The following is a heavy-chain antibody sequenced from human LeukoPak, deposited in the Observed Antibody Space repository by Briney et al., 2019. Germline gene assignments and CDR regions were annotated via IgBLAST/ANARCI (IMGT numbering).Heavy chain of an antibody. V-gene: IGHV4-4*07. Sequence: PSETLSLTCTVSGGSISSYFWSWIGQPAGKGLDWIGRIYTSGSTNYNPSLKSRVTMSVDTSKNQFTLKLSSVTAADTAVYYCARDAGAQGRAYHIWGQGTMVTVSS. CDR2: IYTSGST. J-gene: IGHJ3*02. CDR3: ARDAGAQGRAYHI. CDR1: GGSISSYF.